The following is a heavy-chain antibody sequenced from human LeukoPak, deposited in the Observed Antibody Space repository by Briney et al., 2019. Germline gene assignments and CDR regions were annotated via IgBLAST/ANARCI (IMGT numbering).Heavy chain of an antibody. V-gene: IGHV1-46*01. CDR3: ARGGWLVLRYFDY. CDR2: INPSGGST. D-gene: IGHD3-9*01. CDR1: GFTFSSYG. Sequence: GVSLRLSCAASGFTFSSYGIHWVRQAPGKGLEWVGIINPSGGSTSYAQKFQGRVTMTRDMSTSTVYMELSSLRSEDTAVYYCARGGWLVLRYFDYWGQGTLVTVSS. J-gene: IGHJ4*02.